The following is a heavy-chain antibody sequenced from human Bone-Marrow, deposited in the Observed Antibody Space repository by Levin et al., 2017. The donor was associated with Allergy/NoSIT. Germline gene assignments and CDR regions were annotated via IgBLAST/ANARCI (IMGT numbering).Heavy chain of an antibody. CDR3: ARDRWGSQGWFDP. CDR2: IYYSGST. Sequence: PSQTLPLTCTVSGGSISSYYWSWIRQPPGKGLEWIGYIYYSGSTNYNPSLKSRVTISVDTSKNQFSLKLSSVTAADTAVYYCARDRWGSQGWFDPWGQGTLVTVSS. V-gene: IGHV4-59*01. J-gene: IGHJ5*02. CDR1: GGSISSYY. D-gene: IGHD3-16*01.